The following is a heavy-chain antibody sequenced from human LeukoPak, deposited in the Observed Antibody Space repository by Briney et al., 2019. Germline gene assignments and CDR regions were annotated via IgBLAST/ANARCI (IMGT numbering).Heavy chain of an antibody. Sequence: SETLSLTCAVYGGSFSGYYWSWIRQPPGKGLEWIGEINHSGSTNYNPSLKCRVTISVDTSKNQFSLKLSSVTAADTAVYYCARDALGYCSGGSCGVVWFDPWGQGTLVTVSS. V-gene: IGHV4-34*01. D-gene: IGHD2-15*01. CDR3: ARDALGYCSGGSCGVVWFDP. CDR1: GGSFSGYY. J-gene: IGHJ5*02. CDR2: INHSGST.